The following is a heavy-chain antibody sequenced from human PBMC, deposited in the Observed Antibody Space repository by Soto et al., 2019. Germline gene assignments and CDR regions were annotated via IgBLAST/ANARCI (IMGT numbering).Heavy chain of an antibody. CDR1: GGSVSSGSYH. CDR3: EGGRYSGPMDY. D-gene: IGHD6-13*01. Sequence: PSETLSLTCTVSGGSVSSGSYHWSWIRQPPGKGLEWIGYFYYSGSTNYNPSLKSRLTISVDTSKNQFSLKLSSVPAADTAVYSCEGGRYSGPMDYWGQGTRVTVSS. J-gene: IGHJ4*02. V-gene: IGHV4-61*01. CDR2: FYYSGST.